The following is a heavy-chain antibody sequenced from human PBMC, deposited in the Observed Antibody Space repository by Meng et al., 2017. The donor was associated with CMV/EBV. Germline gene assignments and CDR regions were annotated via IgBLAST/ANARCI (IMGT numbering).Heavy chain of an antibody. V-gene: IGHV3-15*01. CDR1: GFTFSEVW. Sequence: GESLKISCVASGFTFSEVWMTWVRQTPGKGLEWVGRIKRKIEGETTEYTAPVKGRFTISRDDSKDTLYLQMNNLKTEDTAIYYCATGDCGGGSCHAFDIWGQGTPVTVSS. CDR2: IKRKIEGETT. CDR3: ATGDCGGGSCHAFDI. J-gene: IGHJ3*02. D-gene: IGHD2-15*01.